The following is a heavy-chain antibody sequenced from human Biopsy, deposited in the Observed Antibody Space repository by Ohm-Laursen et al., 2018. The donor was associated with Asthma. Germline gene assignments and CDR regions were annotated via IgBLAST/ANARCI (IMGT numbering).Heavy chain of an antibody. D-gene: IGHD3-16*01. CDR2: INTNTGNP. V-gene: IGHV7-4-1*02. CDR1: GYTVTRYA. CDR3: ARMISYYDEMRDPFFDY. J-gene: IGHJ4*02. Sequence: ATVKISCKASGYTVTRYAINWVRQAPGQGLEWMGWINTNTGNPTYAQGFTGRFVFSLDTSVNTAHLQISSLKAEDTAAYFCARMISYYDEMRDPFFDYWGQGTLVTVSP.